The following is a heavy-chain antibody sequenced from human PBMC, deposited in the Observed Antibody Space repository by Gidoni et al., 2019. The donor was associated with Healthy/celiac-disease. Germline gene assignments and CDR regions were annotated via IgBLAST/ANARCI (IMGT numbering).Heavy chain of an antibody. D-gene: IGHD3-10*01. V-gene: IGHV4-30-4*01. CDR2: IYYSGST. CDR1: GGSISSGDYY. Sequence: QVQLQESGPGLVKPSQTLSLTCTVSGGSISSGDYYWSWIRQPPGKGLEWIGYIYYSGSTYYNPSLKSRVTISVDTSKNQFSLKLSSVTAADTAVYYCARDLMVRGSVRYYYYYGMDVWGQGTTVTVSS. CDR3: ARDLMVRGSVRYYYYYGMDV. J-gene: IGHJ6*02.